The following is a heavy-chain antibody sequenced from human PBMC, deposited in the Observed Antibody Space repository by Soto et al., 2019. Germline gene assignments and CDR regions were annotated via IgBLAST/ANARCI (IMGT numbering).Heavy chain of an antibody. J-gene: IGHJ4*02. CDR2: ISSSSSTI. Sequence: GGSLRLSCAASGFTFSSYSMNWVRQAPGKGLEWVSYISSSSSTIYYADSVKGRFTISRDNAKNSLYLQMNSLRAEDTAVYYCAGRYCTNGVCYHLGYWGQGTLVTVSS. V-gene: IGHV3-48*01. D-gene: IGHD2-8*01. CDR3: AGRYCTNGVCYHLGY. CDR1: GFTFSSYS.